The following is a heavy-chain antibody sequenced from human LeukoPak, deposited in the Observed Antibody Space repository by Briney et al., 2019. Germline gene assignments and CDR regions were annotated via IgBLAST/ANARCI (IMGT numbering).Heavy chain of an antibody. J-gene: IGHJ6*02. CDR3: ARGYIPQWLAAGYYGMDV. D-gene: IGHD6-19*01. CDR2: INNSGST. V-gene: IGHV4-34*01. CDR1: GGSFSGYY. Sequence: SETLSLTCAVYGGSFSGYYWSWIRQPPGKGVEWLGEINNSGSTNYNPYLKSRVTIAVDTSKNQFSLKLSSVTAADTAVYNCARGYIPQWLAAGYYGMDVWGQGTTVTVSS.